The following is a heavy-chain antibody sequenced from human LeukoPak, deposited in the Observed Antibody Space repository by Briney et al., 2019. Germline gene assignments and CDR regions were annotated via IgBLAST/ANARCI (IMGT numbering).Heavy chain of an antibody. Sequence: GESLRLSCTASGFTFGDYAMSWFRQAPGKGLEWVGFIRSKAYGGTTEYAASVKGRFTISRDDSKSIAYLQMNSLKTEDTAVYYCTRPSPYYYDSSGYFDYWGQGTLVTVSS. D-gene: IGHD3-22*01. CDR2: IRSKAYGGTT. V-gene: IGHV3-49*03. J-gene: IGHJ4*02. CDR3: TRPSPYYYDSSGYFDY. CDR1: GFTFGDYA.